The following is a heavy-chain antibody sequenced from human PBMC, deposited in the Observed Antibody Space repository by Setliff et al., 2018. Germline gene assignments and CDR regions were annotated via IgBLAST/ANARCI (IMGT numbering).Heavy chain of an antibody. CDR1: GGTFSSYG. J-gene: IGHJ6*03. V-gene: IGHV1-69*05. CDR3: AREEGRDLSPQSYYSYMDV. CDR2: IMPIFGTT. Sequence: SVKVSCKASGGTFSSYGINWVRQAPGQGLEWMGGIMPIFGTTNYAQKFQGRVTITTDKSTSTAYMELSSLTSEDTAVYFCAREEGRDLSPQSYYSYMDVWGKGTTVTVSS.